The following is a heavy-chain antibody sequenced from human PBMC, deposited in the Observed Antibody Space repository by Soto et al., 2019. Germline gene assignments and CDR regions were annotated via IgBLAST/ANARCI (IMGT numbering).Heavy chain of an antibody. V-gene: IGHV1-3*01. Sequence: QVQLVQSGAEVKKPGASVKVSCKASGYTFTSYAMHWVRQAPGQRLEWMGWINAGNGNTKYSQKFQGRATITRDTSASTAYMGLSSLRSEDTAVGYCASSFPVPAAIGYWGQGTLVTVSS. J-gene: IGHJ4*02. CDR3: ASSFPVPAAIGY. CDR2: INAGNGNT. D-gene: IGHD2-2*02. CDR1: GYTFTSYA.